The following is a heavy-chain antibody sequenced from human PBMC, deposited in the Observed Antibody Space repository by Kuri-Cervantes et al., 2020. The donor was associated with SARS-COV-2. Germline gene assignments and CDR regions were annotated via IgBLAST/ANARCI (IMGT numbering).Heavy chain of an antibody. CDR1: GESFSGYY. CDR3: ARAYGFLRYIYYMDV. Sequence: SQTLSLTCAFYGESFSGYYWNWIRQSPGKGLEWIGEVNHRGSTNYNPSLKSRGTISVDTSSKQFSLHLGSVTAADTAVYYCARAYGFLRYIYYMDVWGRGTTVTVSS. CDR2: VNHRGST. V-gene: IGHV4-34*01. J-gene: IGHJ6*03. D-gene: IGHD4-17*01.